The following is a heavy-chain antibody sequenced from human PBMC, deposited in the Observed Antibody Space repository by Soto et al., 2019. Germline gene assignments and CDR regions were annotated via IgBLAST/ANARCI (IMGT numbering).Heavy chain of an antibody. CDR3: ARDGPNCSGGSCYSV. Sequence: SETLSLTCTVSGGSISSYYWSWIRQPPGKGLEWIGYIYYSGSTNYNPSLKSRVTISVDTSKNQFSLKLSSVTAADTAVYYCARDGPNCSGGSCYSVWGQGTLVTVSS. CDR1: GGSISSYY. CDR2: IYYSGST. D-gene: IGHD2-15*01. V-gene: IGHV4-59*01. J-gene: IGHJ4*02.